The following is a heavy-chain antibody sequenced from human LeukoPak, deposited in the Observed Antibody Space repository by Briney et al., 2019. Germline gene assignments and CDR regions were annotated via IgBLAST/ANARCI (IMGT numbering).Heavy chain of an antibody. CDR2: IIPYFGTA. Sequence: ASVKVSCKASGGTYSSYANSWVRQAPGQGLEWMGVIIPYFGTANYAHKLQGRVTITTDEYTSTAYMDLSSLSSEDSAVYFCASSPSSWSREAFDIWGQGTMVTVSS. J-gene: IGHJ3*02. CDR3: ASSPSSWSREAFDI. D-gene: IGHD6-13*01. V-gene: IGHV1-69*05. CDR1: GGTYSSYA.